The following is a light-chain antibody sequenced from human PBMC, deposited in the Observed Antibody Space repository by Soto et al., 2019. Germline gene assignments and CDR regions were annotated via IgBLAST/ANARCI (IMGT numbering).Light chain of an antibody. Sequence: QLVLTQSPSASASLGASVKLTCTLSSGHSSYAIAWHQQQPEKGPRYLMEINSDGSHTKGDGVPDRFSGSSSGADRYLTISSLQFDDEADYYCQAWGTGGVLGGGTKLTVL. CDR1: SGHSSYA. V-gene: IGLV4-69*01. CDR3: QAWGTGGV. J-gene: IGLJ3*02. CDR2: INSDGSH.